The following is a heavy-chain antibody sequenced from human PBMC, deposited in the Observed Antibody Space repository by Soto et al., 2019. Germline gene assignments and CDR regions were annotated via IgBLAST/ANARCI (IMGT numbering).Heavy chain of an antibody. V-gene: IGHV4-59*08. J-gene: IGHJ4*02. CDR1: GGSISSYY. CDR2: IYYSGST. D-gene: IGHD3-10*01. CDR3: ARQVAGSGSYYPSIDY. Sequence: TLSLTCTVSGGSISSYYWSWIRQPPGKGLEWIGYIYYSGSTNYNPSLKSRVTISVDTSKNQFSLKLSSVTAADTAVYYCARQVAGSGSYYPSIDYWGQGTLVTVSS.